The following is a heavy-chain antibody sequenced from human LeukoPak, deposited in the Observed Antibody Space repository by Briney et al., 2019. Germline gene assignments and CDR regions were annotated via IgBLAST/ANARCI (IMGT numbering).Heavy chain of an antibody. CDR1: GFIFSSYA. D-gene: IGHD6-13*01. J-gene: IGHJ4*02. CDR2: ISYDGSNK. V-gene: IGHV3-30-3*01. Sequence: GGSLRLSCAASGFIFSSYALHWVRQAPGKGLEWVAVISYDGSNKYYADSVKGRFTISRDNSKNTLSLQMNSLRAEDTAVYYCARVRTAWYEGTFDYWGQGTLVTVSS. CDR3: ARVRTAWYEGTFDY.